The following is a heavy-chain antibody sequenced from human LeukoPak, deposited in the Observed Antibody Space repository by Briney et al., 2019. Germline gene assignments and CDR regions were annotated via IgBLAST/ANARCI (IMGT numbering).Heavy chain of an antibody. CDR2: IIPIFGTA. CDR3: ARAFGPPIEGRYYMDV. CDR1: GGTFSSYA. Sequence: SVKVSCKASGGTFSSYAISWVRQAPGQGLEWMGGIIPIFGTANYAQKFQGRVTITADKSTSTAYMELSSLRSEDTAVYYCARAFGPPIEGRYYMDVWAKGPRSPSP. V-gene: IGHV1-69*06. J-gene: IGHJ6*03. D-gene: IGHD3/OR15-3a*01.